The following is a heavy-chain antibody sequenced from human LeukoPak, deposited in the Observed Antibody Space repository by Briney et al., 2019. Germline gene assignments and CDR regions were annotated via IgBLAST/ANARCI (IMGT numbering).Heavy chain of an antibody. V-gene: IGHV3-23*01. CDR3: AKTVSGSYSYQGGDY. CDR1: GFTFSSYA. CDR2: ISGSGGSA. D-gene: IGHD3-10*01. Sequence: PGGSLRLSCAASGFTFSSYAMTWVRQAPGKGLEWVSVISGSGGSAYYADSVKGRFTISRDNSKNTLYLQMNSLRAEDTAVYYCAKTVSGSYSYQGGDYWGQGTLVTVSS. J-gene: IGHJ4*02.